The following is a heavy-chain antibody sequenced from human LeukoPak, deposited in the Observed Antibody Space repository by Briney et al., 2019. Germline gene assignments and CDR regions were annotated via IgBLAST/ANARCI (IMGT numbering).Heavy chain of an antibody. Sequence: SETLSLTCTVSGGSISSGGYYWSWIRQPPGKGLEWIGYIYHSGSTYYNPSLKSRVTISVDRSKNQFSLKLSSVTAADTAVYYCARELYVATYYDSSENAFDIWGQGTMVTVSS. D-gene: IGHD3-22*01. CDR1: GGSISSGGYY. CDR2: IYHSGST. CDR3: ARELYVATYYDSSENAFDI. J-gene: IGHJ3*02. V-gene: IGHV4-30-2*01.